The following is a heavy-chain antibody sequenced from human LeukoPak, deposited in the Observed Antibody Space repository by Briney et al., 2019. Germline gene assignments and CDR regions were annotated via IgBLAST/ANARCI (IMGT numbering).Heavy chain of an antibody. J-gene: IGHJ4*02. Sequence: GGSLRLSCAASGFTFSSYAMSWVRQAPGKGLEWVSAISGSGGSTYYADSVKGWFTISRDNSKNTLYLQMNSLRAEDTAVYYCANSLKGVVRGVSRYWGQGTLATVSS. CDR1: GFTFSSYA. CDR2: ISGSGGST. CDR3: ANSLKGVVRGVSRY. D-gene: IGHD3-10*01. V-gene: IGHV3-23*01.